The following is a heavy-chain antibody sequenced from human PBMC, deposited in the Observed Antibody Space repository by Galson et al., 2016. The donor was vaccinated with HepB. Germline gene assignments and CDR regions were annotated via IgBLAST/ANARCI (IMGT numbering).Heavy chain of an antibody. J-gene: IGHJ5*02. Sequence: SLRLSCAASGFTFRNYWMSWVRQAPGKGLEWVAKIKEDGSEKYYVDSVKGRFTISRDNAKNSLFLQMNSLRAEDTAVYYCARGGSMILDPWGQGTLVTVSS. V-gene: IGHV3-7*03. CDR3: ARGGSMILDP. D-gene: IGHD5/OR15-5a*01. CDR2: IKEDGSEK. CDR1: GFTFRNYW.